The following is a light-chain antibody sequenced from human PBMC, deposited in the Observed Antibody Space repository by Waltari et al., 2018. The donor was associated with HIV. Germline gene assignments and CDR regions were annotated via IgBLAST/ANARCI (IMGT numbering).Light chain of an antibody. J-gene: IGLJ2*01. CDR3: TSYASSSSLL. CDR1: SNYVGVYNY. V-gene: IGLV2-14*01. CDR2: EVR. Sequence: QSALTQPATVSGSPGQSITISCTGGSNYVGVYNYVSWYQHLPGKAPKLIIYEVRNRPSGVSNRFSGSKSGNTASLTISGLQAEDEADYYCTSYASSSSLLFGGGTKLTVL.